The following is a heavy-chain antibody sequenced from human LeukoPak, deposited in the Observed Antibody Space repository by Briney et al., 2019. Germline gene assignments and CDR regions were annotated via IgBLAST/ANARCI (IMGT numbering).Heavy chain of an antibody. J-gene: IGHJ4*02. Sequence: SETLSLTCAVSGDSITSGNWWSWVRQPPGKGLEWIGEIHQSGRANNNPSLKSRVTISVDKSKNQFSLRLISVTAADTAVYYCVRGNTYNWGHWGQGTLVTVSS. V-gene: IGHV4-4*02. D-gene: IGHD1-20*01. CDR3: VRGNTYNWGH. CDR2: IHQSGRA. CDR1: GDSITSGNW.